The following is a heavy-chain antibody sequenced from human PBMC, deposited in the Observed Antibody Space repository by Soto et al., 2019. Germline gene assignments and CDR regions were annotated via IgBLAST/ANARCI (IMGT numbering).Heavy chain of an antibody. Sequence: GASVKVSCKASGGTSSSYTISWVRQAPGQGLEWMGRINPNLGITNYAQKFQGRVTMTRDTSISTAYMELSRLRSDDTAVYYCARDRKDIVVVPAATWGVGGLDVWGQGTTVTVSS. CDR3: ARDRKDIVVVPAATWGVGGLDV. J-gene: IGHJ6*02. CDR1: GGTSSSYT. V-gene: IGHV1-2*02. CDR2: INPNLGIT. D-gene: IGHD2-2*01.